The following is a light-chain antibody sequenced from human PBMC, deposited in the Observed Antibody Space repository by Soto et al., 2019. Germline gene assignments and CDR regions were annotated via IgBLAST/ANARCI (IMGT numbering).Light chain of an antibody. Sequence: EIVLTQSPSTLSLSPGERATLSCRASQSISSYLAWYQQKPGQDPRLLFYDASIRAAGVPARFSGSGYGTDFTLTISTLEPADLAVSYCEEGRDWPRSSGRGTKLVIK. V-gene: IGKV3-11*01. CDR2: DAS. CDR1: QSISSY. CDR3: EEGRDWPRS. J-gene: IGKJ2*01.